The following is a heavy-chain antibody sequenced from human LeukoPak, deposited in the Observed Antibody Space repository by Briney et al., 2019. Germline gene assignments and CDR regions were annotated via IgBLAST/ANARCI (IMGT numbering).Heavy chain of an antibody. CDR1: GYTFTGYY. V-gene: IGHV1-2*02. J-gene: IGHJ5*02. CDR3: ARDLWGYYDSSGYYYSYWFDP. D-gene: IGHD3-22*01. CDR2: INPNSGGT. Sequence: ASVKVSCKASGYTFTGYYMHWVRQAPGQGLELMRWINPNSGGTNYAQKFQGRVTMTRDTSISTAYMELSRLRSDDTAVYYCARDLWGYYDSSGYYYSYWFDPWGQGTLVTVSS.